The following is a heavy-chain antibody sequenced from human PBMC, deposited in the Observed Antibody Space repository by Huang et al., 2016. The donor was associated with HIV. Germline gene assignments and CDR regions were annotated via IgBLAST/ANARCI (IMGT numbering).Heavy chain of an antibody. V-gene: IGHV1-18*01. D-gene: IGHD3-22*01. Sequence: QIQLMQSGPELKQPGASVKVSCKASGYTFTSYGITWVRPAPGKGPEWMGWSSASRGEKEYAQKFQGRVTLNTDTSTNIAYMELRSLRSDDTAKYYCARDPKYHRIGYYRQRRGIDIWGQGTMVIVSS. J-gene: IGHJ3*02. CDR3: ARDPKYHRIGYYRQRRGIDI. CDR2: SSASRGEK. CDR1: GYTFTSYG.